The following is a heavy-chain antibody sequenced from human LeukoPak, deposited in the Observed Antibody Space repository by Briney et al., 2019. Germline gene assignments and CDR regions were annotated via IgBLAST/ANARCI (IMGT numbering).Heavy chain of an antibody. CDR1: GFTFSSYS. J-gene: IGHJ4*02. CDR3: AKDARYSSSWYRAFDY. Sequence: GGSLRLSCAASGFTFSSYSMNWVRQAPGKGLEWVSSISSSSSYIYYADSVKGRFTISRDNSKNTLYLQMNSLRAEDTAVYYCAKDARYSSSWYRAFDYWGQGTLVTVSS. V-gene: IGHV3-21*04. D-gene: IGHD6-13*01. CDR2: ISSSSSYI.